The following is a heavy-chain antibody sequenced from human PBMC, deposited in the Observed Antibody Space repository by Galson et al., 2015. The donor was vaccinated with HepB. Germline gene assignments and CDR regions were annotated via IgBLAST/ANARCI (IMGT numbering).Heavy chain of an antibody. V-gene: IGHV3-23*01. CDR2: ISGSGGSGGRT. J-gene: IGHJ4*02. CDR1: GFTFSSYA. D-gene: IGHD4-23*01. CDR3: ARYIQDYGANPTRTVFDY. Sequence: SLRLSCAASGFTFSSYAMSWIRQAPGKGLEWVSVISGSGGSGGRTYYADSVKGRFTISRDNSKNTLYLQMDSLRAEDTAVYYCARYIQDYGANPTRTVFDYWGQGTLVTVSS.